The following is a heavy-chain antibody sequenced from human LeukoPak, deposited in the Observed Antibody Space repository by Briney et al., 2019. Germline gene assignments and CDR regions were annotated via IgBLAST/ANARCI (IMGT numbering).Heavy chain of an antibody. D-gene: IGHD6-25*01. CDR3: ASGVAADYYFDY. Sequence: SETLSLTCAVYGGSFSGYYWSWIRQPPGKGLEWIGETNHSGSTNYNPSLKSRVTISVDTSKNQFSLKLSSVTAADTAVYYCASGVAADYYFDYWGQGTLVTVSS. V-gene: IGHV4-34*01. CDR1: GGSFSGYY. J-gene: IGHJ4*02. CDR2: TNHSGST.